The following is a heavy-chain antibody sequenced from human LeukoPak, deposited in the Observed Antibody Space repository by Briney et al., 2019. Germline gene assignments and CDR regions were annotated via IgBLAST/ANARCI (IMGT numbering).Heavy chain of an antibody. D-gene: IGHD4-17*01. CDR3: ATDRPRTVTTVYYYMDV. CDR1: GYTFTDYY. Sequence: ASVKISCKVSGYTFTDYYMHWVQQAPGKGLEWMGLDDPEDGETIYAEKFQGRVTITADTSTDTAYMELSSLRSEDTAVYYCATDRPRTVTTVYYYMDVWGKGTTVTVSS. J-gene: IGHJ6*03. CDR2: DDPEDGET. V-gene: IGHV1-69-2*01.